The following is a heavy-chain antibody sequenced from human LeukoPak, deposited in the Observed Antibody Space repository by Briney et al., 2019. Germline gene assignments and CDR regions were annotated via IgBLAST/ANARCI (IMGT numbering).Heavy chain of an antibody. CDR3: ARRRDGYNYYFDY. J-gene: IGHJ4*02. D-gene: IGHD5-24*01. V-gene: IGHV4-59*08. Sequence: SETLSLTCTVSGGSISSYSWSWIRQPPGKGLEWIASIYYSGSTNYNPSLKSRVTISVDTSQNQLSLKLSSVTAADTAVYYCARRRDGYNYYFDYWGQGTLVTVS. CDR2: IYYSGST. CDR1: GGSISSYS.